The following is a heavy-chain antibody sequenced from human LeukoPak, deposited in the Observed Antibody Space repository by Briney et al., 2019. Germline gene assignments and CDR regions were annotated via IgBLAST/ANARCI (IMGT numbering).Heavy chain of an antibody. V-gene: IGHV4-34*01. D-gene: IGHD4-17*01. J-gene: IGHJ4*02. CDR3: ARVGDYEAFYFDY. Sequence: SETLSLTCAAYGGSFSPYYWSWIRQPPGKGLEWIGEINHRGSTKYNPSLKSRATISVDTSKNQFSLKLSSVTAADTAVYYCARVGDYEAFYFDYWGQRTLVTVSS. CDR1: GGSFSPYY. CDR2: INHRGST.